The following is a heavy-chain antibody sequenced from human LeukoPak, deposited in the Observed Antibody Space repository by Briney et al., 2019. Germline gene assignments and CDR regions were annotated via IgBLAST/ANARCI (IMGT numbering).Heavy chain of an antibody. CDR3: VKGGVVVIYYFDY. Sequence: GGSLRLSCSASGFTFSSYAMHWVRQAPGKALEYVSAISSNGGSTYYADSVKGRFTISRDNSKNTLYLQMSSLRAEDTAVYYCVKGGVVVIYYFDYWGQGTLVTVSS. J-gene: IGHJ4*02. CDR1: GFTFSSYA. V-gene: IGHV3-64D*06. CDR2: ISSNGGST. D-gene: IGHD3-22*01.